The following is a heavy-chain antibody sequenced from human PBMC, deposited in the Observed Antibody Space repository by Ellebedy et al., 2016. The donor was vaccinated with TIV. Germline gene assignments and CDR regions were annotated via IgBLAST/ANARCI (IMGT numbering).Heavy chain of an antibody. V-gene: IGHV4-34*01. CDR3: ARDYYGDYVTPDYYGMDV. J-gene: IGHJ6*02. D-gene: IGHD4-17*01. CDR1: GGSFSGYY. CDR2: INHSGST. Sequence: SETLSLTXAVYGGSFSGYYWSWIRQPPGKGLEWIGEINHSGSTNYNPSLKSRVTISVDTSKNQFSLKLSSVTAADTAVYYCARDYYGDYVTPDYYGMDVWGQGTTVTVSS.